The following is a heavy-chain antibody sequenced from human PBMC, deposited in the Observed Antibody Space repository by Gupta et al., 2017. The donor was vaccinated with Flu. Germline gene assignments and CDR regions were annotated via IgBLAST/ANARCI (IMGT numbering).Heavy chain of an antibody. V-gene: IGHV1-2*02. J-gene: IGHJ5*02. CDR2: FNPKSGAT. Sequence: QVQLVQSGAEVKKPGASIKVSCKASGYTFTDYYLHWMRQAPGQGLEWMGWFNPKSGATNYARKFQGRVTMTRDTSISTAYMEVTRLRTDDTAVYYCARGGWFDPWGQGTLVTASS. CDR1: GYTFTDYY. CDR3: ARGGWFDP.